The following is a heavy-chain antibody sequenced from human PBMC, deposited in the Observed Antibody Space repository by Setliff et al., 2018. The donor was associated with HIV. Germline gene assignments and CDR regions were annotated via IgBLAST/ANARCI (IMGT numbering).Heavy chain of an antibody. D-gene: IGHD3-22*01. CDR2: ISYSGST. CDR1: GGSISSQY. J-gene: IGHJ4*02. CDR3: ARHYYTDPFDY. V-gene: IGHV4-59*08. Sequence: SETLSLTCTVSGGSISSQYWSWIRKPPGKGLEWIGYISYSGSTNYNPSLESRVTMSVDTSNSHFSLKLASVTAADTAVYYCARHYYTDPFDYWGQGTLVTVSS.